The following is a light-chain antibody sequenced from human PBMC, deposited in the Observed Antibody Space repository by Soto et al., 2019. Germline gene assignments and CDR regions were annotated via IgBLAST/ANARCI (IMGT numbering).Light chain of an antibody. Sequence: DVVMTQSPLSLPVTLGQPASISCRASQSLVHSDGNTYLSWFQQRPGQSPRRLIYKVSNRDSGVPDRCSGSGSGTDFTLKISRVEAEDVGVYYCVQTTHWPWTFGQGTKVEIK. J-gene: IGKJ1*01. CDR2: KVS. CDR3: VQTTHWPWT. CDR1: QSLVHSDGNTY. V-gene: IGKV2-30*02.